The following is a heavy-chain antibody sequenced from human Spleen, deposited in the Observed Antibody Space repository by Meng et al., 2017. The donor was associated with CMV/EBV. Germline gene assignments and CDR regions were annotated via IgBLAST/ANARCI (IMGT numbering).Heavy chain of an antibody. CDR2: IKSKTDGGTT. CDR1: GFTFSNAW. D-gene: IGHD2-2*02. V-gene: IGHV3-15*01. J-gene: IGHJ6*02. Sequence: GESLKISCAASGFTFSNAWMSWVRQAPGKGLEWVGRIKSKTDGGTTDYAAPVKGRFTISRDDSKNTLYLQMSSLRTEDTAVYYCAGAHCSITSCYMDRLKSYGLDVWGQGTTVTVSS. CDR3: AGAHCSITSCYMDRLKSYGLDV.